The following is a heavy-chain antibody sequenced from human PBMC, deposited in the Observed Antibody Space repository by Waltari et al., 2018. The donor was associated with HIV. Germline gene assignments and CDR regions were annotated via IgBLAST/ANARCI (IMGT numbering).Heavy chain of an antibody. D-gene: IGHD3-22*01. CDR2: IWYDGDNK. CDR1: GFTSSNFA. CDR3: ARGGYYYDISGYYHY. J-gene: IGHJ4*02. V-gene: IGHV3-33*01. Sequence: LVESGGGVVQPGRSLRLSCAASGFTSSNFAMPWVRQAPGKGLEWVAVIWYDGDNKYYADSVKGRFTISRDNSKNTLYLQMNSLRVEDTAVYYCARGGYYYDISGYYHYWGQGTLVTVSS.